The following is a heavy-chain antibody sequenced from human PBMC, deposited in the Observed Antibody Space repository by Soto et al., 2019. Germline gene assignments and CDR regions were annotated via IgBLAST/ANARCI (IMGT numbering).Heavy chain of an antibody. V-gene: IGHV1-18*04. CDR1: GYTFTSYG. J-gene: IGHJ6*02. CDR2: ISAYNGNT. D-gene: IGHD3-9*01. CDR3: ARDTYDILTDYYYYYGMDV. Sequence: ASVKVSCKASGYTFTSYGISWVRQAPGQGLEWMGWISAYNGNTNYAQKLQGRVTMTTDTSTSTAYMELRSLRSDDTAVYYCARDTYDILTDYYYYYGMDVWGQGTTVTVSS.